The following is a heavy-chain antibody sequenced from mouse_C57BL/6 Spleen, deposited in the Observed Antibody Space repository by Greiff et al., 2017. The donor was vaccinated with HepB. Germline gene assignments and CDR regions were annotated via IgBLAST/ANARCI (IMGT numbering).Heavy chain of an antibody. CDR1: GYTFTDYY. D-gene: IGHD2-4*01. V-gene: IGHV1-26*01. CDR3: ARYDYYYFDY. J-gene: IGHJ2*01. CDR2: INPNNGGT. Sequence: EVQLQQSGPELVKPGASVKISCKASGYTFTDYYMNWVKQSHGKSLEWIGDINPNNGGTSYNQKFKGKATLTVDKSSSTPYMERRSLTSEDSAVYYCARYDYYYFDYWGQGTTLTVSS.